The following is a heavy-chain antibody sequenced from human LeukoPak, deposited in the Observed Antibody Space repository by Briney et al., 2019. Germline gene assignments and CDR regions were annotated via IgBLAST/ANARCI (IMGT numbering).Heavy chain of an antibody. CDR1: GFTFSSYS. Sequence: PGGSLRLSCAASGFTFSSYSMNWVRQAPGKGLEWVSSISSSSSYIYYADSVKGRLTISRDNAKNSLYLQMNSLRAEDPAVDYCAREMYAYYDFWSGYPYYYYYMDVWGKGTTFTVSS. CDR3: AREMYAYYDFWSGYPYYYYYMDV. CDR2: ISSSSSYI. J-gene: IGHJ6*03. D-gene: IGHD3-3*01. V-gene: IGHV3-21*01.